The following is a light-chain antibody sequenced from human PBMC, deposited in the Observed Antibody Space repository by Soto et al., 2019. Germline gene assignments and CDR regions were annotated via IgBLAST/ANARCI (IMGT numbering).Light chain of an antibody. CDR1: QNIYTY. CDR2: AAS. CDR3: EQSFNIPRT. J-gene: IGKJ1*01. V-gene: IGKV1-39*01. Sequence: DILMTQSPSSLSADVGDRVTLTCRASQNIYTYLHWYQQKPGKPPTLLIYAASTLQSGVPSRFSGAGSETDFTLTITSLQAEDFATYYCEQSFNIPRTFGQGTKVEVK.